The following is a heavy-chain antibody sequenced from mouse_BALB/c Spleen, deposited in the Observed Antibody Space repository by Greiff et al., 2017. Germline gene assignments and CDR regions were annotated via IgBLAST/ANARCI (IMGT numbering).Heavy chain of an antibody. CDR1: GFTFSDFY. CDR2: SRNKANDYTT. J-gene: IGHJ3*01. V-gene: IGHV7-1*02. CDR3: ARESYYYGSSWFAY. Sequence: DVMLVESGGGLVQPGGSLRLSCATSGFTFSDFYMEWVRQPPGKRLEWIAASRNKANDYTTEYSASVKGRFIVSRDTSQSILYLQMNALRAEDTAIYYCARESYYYGSSWFAYWGQGTLVTVSA. D-gene: IGHD1-1*01.